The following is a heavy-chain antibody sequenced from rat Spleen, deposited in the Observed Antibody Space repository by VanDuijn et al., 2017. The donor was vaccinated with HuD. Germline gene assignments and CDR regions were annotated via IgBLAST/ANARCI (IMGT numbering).Heavy chain of an antibody. CDR1: GFTFSDYY. D-gene: IGHD1-7*01. J-gene: IGHJ2*01. V-gene: IGHV5-20*01. Sequence: EVQLVESDGGLVLPGRSLKLSCAASGFTFSDYYMAWVRQAPTKGLEGFASITNTGCSTYYPDAVTGRFTISRDNAENRVYLQMNSLKSEETATYYCAVAGYGYWGQGVMVTVSS. CDR3: AVAGYGY. CDR2: ITNTGCST.